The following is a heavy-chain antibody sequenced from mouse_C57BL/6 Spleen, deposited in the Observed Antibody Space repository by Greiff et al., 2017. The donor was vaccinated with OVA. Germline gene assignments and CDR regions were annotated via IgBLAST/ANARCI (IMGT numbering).Heavy chain of an antibody. CDR3: TRRITRWSAMDY. J-gene: IGHJ4*01. CDR1: GFTFSDAW. Sequence: EVKVEESGGGLVQPGGSMKLSCAASGFTFSDAWMDWVRQSPEKGLEWVAEIRNKANNHATYYAESVKGRFTISRDDSKSSVYLQMNSLRAEDTGIYYCTRRITRWSAMDYWGQGTSVTVSS. CDR2: IRNKANNHAT. D-gene: IGHD2-4*01. V-gene: IGHV6-6*01.